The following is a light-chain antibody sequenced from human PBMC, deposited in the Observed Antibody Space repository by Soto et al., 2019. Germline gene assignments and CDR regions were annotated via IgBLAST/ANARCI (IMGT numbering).Light chain of an antibody. CDR1: QGISNY. Sequence: DIQMTQSPSSLSASVGDRVTITCRASQGISNYLAWYQQKPGKVPKLLIYAASILQSGVPSRFSGSGSGTDCTLTISGLQTEDVATYYWQKYNSAPYTFGQGTKLEIK. J-gene: IGKJ2*01. CDR3: QKYNSAPYT. CDR2: AAS. V-gene: IGKV1-27*01.